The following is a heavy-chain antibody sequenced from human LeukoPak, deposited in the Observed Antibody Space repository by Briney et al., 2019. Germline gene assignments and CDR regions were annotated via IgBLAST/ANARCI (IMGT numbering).Heavy chain of an antibody. D-gene: IGHD5-24*01. CDR1: GYSISSGYY. J-gene: IGHJ4*02. CDR2: IYNSGST. Sequence: SETLSLTCTVSGYSISSGYYWGWIRQPPGEGLEWIGHIYNSGSTNYNPFLRGRVTISLDTSKNQVSLKLTSVTAADTAMYYCARKDGDGWGQGTLVTVSS. V-gene: IGHV4-38-2*02. CDR3: ARKDGDG.